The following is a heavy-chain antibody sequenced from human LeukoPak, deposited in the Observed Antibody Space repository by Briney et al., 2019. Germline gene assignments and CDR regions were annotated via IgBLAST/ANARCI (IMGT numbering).Heavy chain of an antibody. D-gene: IGHD6-6*01. CDR3: AKDKHATSSPRFDY. Sequence: GGSLRLSCAASGFTFSSYAMSWVRQAPGKGLEWVSAISVSGGRTYYADSVKGRFTISRDSSRNTLYLQTDSLRAEDTALYFCAKDKHATSSPRFDYWGQGTLVTVSS. V-gene: IGHV3-23*01. J-gene: IGHJ4*02. CDR1: GFTFSSYA. CDR2: ISVSGGRT.